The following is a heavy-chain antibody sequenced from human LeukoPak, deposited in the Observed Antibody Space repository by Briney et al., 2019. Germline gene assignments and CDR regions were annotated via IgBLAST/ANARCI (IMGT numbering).Heavy chain of an antibody. CDR1: VFTFSNYR. CDR3: ARGILNPPLYYYFDY. CDR2: IGSSSSTI. Sequence: QPGGSLRLSCAASVFTFSNYRMNWVRQAPGKGLEWISYIGSSSSTIYYTDSVKGRFTISRDNSKNTLYLQMNSLRAEDTAVYYCARGILNPPLYYYFDYWGQGTLVTVSS. D-gene: IGHD1-14*01. J-gene: IGHJ4*02. V-gene: IGHV3-48*01.